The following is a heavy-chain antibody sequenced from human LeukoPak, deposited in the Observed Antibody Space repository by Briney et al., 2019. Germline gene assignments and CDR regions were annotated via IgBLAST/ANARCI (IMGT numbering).Heavy chain of an antibody. CDR3: ARDFYDFWSGYENWFDP. CDR2: INPSGGST. CDR1: GYTLTRYY. D-gene: IGHD3-3*01. V-gene: IGHV1-46*01. Sequence: GASVKVSCKASGYTLTRYYMHGVRQAPGQGLEWMGIINPSGGSTSYAQKFQGRVTMTRDTSTSTAYMELRSLRSDDTAVYYCARDFYDFWSGYENWFDPWGQGTLVTVSS. J-gene: IGHJ5*02.